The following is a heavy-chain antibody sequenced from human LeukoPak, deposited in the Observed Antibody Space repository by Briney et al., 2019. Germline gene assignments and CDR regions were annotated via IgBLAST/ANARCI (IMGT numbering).Heavy chain of an antibody. Sequence: GGSLRLSCAASGFTFSNYAMSWVRQAPGKGLEWVSAIDSGGGTYYADSVKGRFTVSRDNSKNTLYLQLNSLRADDTAVYYCAKGPQGGWGQGALVTVSS. J-gene: IGHJ4*02. CDR1: GFTFSNYA. CDR2: IDSGGGT. D-gene: IGHD3-16*01. V-gene: IGHV3-23*01. CDR3: AKGPQGG.